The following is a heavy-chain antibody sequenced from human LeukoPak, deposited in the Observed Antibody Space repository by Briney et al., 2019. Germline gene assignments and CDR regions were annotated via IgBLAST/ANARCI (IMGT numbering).Heavy chain of an antibody. D-gene: IGHD5-18*01. CDR2: INHSGST. CDR3: ARILRGYSTGRDY. J-gene: IGHJ4*02. V-gene: IGHV4-34*01. Sequence: SETLSLTCAVYGGSFSGYYWSWIRQPPGKGLEWIGEINHSGSTNYNPSLKSRVTISLDTSKNQFSLKLSSVTAADTAVYYCARILRGYSTGRDYWGQGTLVTVSS. CDR1: GGSFSGYY.